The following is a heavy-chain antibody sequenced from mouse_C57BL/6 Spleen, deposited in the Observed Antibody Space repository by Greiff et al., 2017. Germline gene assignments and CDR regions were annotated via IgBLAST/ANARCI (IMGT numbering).Heavy chain of an antibody. J-gene: IGHJ1*03. Sequence: EVQLQQSGPELVKPGASVKMSCKASGYTFTDYNMHWVKQSHGKSLEWIGYINPNNGGTSYNQKFKGKATLTVNKSSSTAYMELRSLTSEDSAVYYCARGEYYGSSYDWYFDVWGTGTTVTVSS. D-gene: IGHD1-1*01. V-gene: IGHV1-22*01. CDR1: GYTFTDYN. CDR3: ARGEYYGSSYDWYFDV. CDR2: INPNNGGT.